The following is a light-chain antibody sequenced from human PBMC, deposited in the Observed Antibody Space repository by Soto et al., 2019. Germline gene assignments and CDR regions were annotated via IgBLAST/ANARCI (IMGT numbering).Light chain of an antibody. V-gene: IGKV3-15*01. J-gene: IGKJ1*01. CDR2: GAS. Sequence: IVMTQYTATLSVSPGERATLSCRASQSVSSNLAWYQQKPGQAPRLLIYGASTRATGIPARFSGSGSGTEFTLTISSLQSEDFAVYYCQQYNNWWTFGQGSKVDIK. CDR3: QQYNNWWT. CDR1: QSVSSN.